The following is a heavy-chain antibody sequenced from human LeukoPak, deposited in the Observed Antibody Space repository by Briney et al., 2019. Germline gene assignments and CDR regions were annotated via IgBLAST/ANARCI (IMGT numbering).Heavy chain of an antibody. Sequence: ASVKVSCKASGYTFTSYYMHWVRQAPGQGLEWMGGIIPIFGTANYAQKFQGRVTITADESTSTAYMELSSLRSEDTAVYYCARCLYYYDSSGYLFGRYYGMDVWGQGTTVTVSS. CDR3: ARCLYYYDSSGYLFGRYYGMDV. D-gene: IGHD3-22*01. J-gene: IGHJ6*02. CDR1: GYTFTSYY. CDR2: IIPIFGTA. V-gene: IGHV1-69*13.